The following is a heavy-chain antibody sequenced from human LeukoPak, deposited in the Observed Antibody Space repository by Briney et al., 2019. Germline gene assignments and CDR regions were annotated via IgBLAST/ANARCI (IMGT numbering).Heavy chain of an antibody. Sequence: SETLSLTCTVSGGSISSYYWSWIRQPPGKGLEWIGYIYYSGSTNYNPSLKSRVTISVDTSKNQFSLKLSSVTAADTAVYYCARMGSYCSGGSCYVWFDPWRQGTLVTVSS. CDR3: ARMGSYCSGGSCYVWFDP. V-gene: IGHV4-59*01. CDR1: GGSISSYY. J-gene: IGHJ5*02. CDR2: IYYSGST. D-gene: IGHD2-15*01.